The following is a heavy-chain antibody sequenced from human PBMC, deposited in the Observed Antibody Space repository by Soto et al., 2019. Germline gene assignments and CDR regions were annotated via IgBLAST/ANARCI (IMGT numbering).Heavy chain of an antibody. CDR2: INPNSGGT. J-gene: IGHJ4*02. Sequence: ASVKVSCKASGYTFTGYYMHWVRQAPGQGLEWMGWINPNSGGTNYAQKFQGWVTMTRDTSISTAYMELSRLRSDDTAVYYCARGDGVIAAAGTISDYWGQGTLVTVSS. CDR1: GYTFTGYY. D-gene: IGHD6-13*01. V-gene: IGHV1-2*04. CDR3: ARGDGVIAAAGTISDY.